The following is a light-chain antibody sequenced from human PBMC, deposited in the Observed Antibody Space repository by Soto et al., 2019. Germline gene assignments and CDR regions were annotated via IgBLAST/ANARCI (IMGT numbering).Light chain of an antibody. CDR3: TTWDDSLNGWV. CDR1: SSNIGSNT. J-gene: IGLJ3*02. V-gene: IGLV1-44*01. CDR2: NNN. Sequence: QSVLTQPPSASGTPGQRVTISCSGSSSNIGSNTVNWYQQLPGTAPKLLIFNNNQRPSGVPDRFSGSKSATSASLAISGLQSEDEADYYCTTWDDSLNGWVFGGGTKVTVL.